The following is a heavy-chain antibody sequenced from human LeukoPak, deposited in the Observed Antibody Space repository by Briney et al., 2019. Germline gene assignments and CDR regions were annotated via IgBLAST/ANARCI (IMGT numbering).Heavy chain of an antibody. CDR2: IDTDGNST. D-gene: IGHD5-12*01. CDR3: ARARRYSGYVSSFDY. CDR1: GFTFSSYA. Sequence: PGGSLRLSCAASGFTFSSYAMSWVRQAPGKGLVWVSRIDTDGNSTTYADSVKGRFTISRDNAKNTLYLQMNNLRGEDTAVYYCARARRYSGYVSSFDYWGQGTLVTVSS. V-gene: IGHV3-74*01. J-gene: IGHJ4*02.